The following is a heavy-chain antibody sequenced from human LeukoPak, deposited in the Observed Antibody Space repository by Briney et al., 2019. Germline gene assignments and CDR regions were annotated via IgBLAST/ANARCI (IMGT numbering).Heavy chain of an antibody. J-gene: IGHJ4*02. CDR3: ARHPRYSGSYYFDY. D-gene: IGHD1-26*01. Sequence: SETLSLTCTVSGGSISSYYWSWLRQPPGKGLEGIGYIYYSGSTNYNPSLKSRVTISVDTSKNQFSLKLSSVTAADTAVYYCARHPRYSGSYYFDYWGQGTLVTVSS. CDR1: GGSISSYY. CDR2: IYYSGST. V-gene: IGHV4-59*08.